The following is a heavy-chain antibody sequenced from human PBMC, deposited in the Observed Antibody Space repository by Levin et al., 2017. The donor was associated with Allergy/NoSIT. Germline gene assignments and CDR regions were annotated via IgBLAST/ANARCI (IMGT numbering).Heavy chain of an antibody. D-gene: IGHD5-18*01. CDR1: GFSLSTSGVG. CDR3: AHLYSYGQKHYYYFDY. J-gene: IGHJ4*02. CDR2: IYWDDDK. V-gene: IGHV2-5*02. Sequence: TLSLTCTFSGFSLSTSGVGVGWIRQPPGKALEWLALIYWDDDKRYSPSLKSRLTITKDTSKNQVVLTMTNMDPVDTATYYCAHLYSYGQKHYYYFDYWGQGTLVTVSS.